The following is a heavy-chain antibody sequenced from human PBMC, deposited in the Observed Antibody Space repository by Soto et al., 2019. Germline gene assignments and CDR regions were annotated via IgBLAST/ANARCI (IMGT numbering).Heavy chain of an antibody. CDR2: IYHSGAT. J-gene: IGHJ4*02. V-gene: IGHV4-4*02. CDR3: ARDLGTGTDF. CDR1: GDSISSRNW. Sequence: QVQLQESGPGLVKPSGTLSLTCAVSGDSISSRNWWSWVRQAPGKGLEWIGEIYHSGATTYNPSLKSRATISVDPSKNHSSLKLTSVTAADTAVYFCARDLGTGTDFWGRGTLVTVAS. D-gene: IGHD1-1*01.